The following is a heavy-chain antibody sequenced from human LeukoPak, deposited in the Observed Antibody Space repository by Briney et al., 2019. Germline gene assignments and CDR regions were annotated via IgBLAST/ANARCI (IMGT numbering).Heavy chain of an antibody. CDR2: ISSSGITI. D-gene: IGHD2-2*01. J-gene: IGHJ6*03. CDR3: ARDKRYVGSGQGYYMDV. Sequence: GGSLRLSCAASGFTFSDYYMSWIRQAPGKGLEWVSYISSSGITIYYADSVKGRFTISRDNARNSLYLQMNSLRAEDTAVYYCARDKRYVGSGQGYYMDVWGKGTTVTISS. V-gene: IGHV3-11*01. CDR1: GFTFSDYY.